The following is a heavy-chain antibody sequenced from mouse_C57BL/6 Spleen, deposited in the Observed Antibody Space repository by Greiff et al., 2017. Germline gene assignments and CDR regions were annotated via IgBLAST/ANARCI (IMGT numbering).Heavy chain of an antibody. V-gene: IGHV5-6*01. CDR2: ISSGGSYT. CDR1: GFTFSSYG. D-gene: IGHD1-1*01. J-gene: IGHJ2*01. CDR3: ARLYYYGSSYYFDY. Sequence: EVNVVESGGDLVKPGGSLKLSCAASGFTFSSYGMSWVRQTPDKRLEWVATISSGGSYTYYPDSVKGRFTISRDNAKNTLYLQMSSLKSEDTAMYYCARLYYYGSSYYFDYWGQGTTRTVSS.